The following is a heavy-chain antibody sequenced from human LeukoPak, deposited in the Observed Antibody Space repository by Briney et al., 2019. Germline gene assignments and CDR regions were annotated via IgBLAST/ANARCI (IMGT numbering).Heavy chain of an antibody. Sequence: SVKVSCKASGGTFSSYAISWVRQAPGQGLEWMGRIIPIFGIANYAQKFQGRVTITADKSTSTAYMELSSLRSEDAAVYYCARSLAVAGTESAFDIWGQGTMVTVSS. J-gene: IGHJ3*02. D-gene: IGHD6-19*01. CDR3: ARSLAVAGTESAFDI. CDR1: GGTFSSYA. CDR2: IIPIFGIA. V-gene: IGHV1-69*04.